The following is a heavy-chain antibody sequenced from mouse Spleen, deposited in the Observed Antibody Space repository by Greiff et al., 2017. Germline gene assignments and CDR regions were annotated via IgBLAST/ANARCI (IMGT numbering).Heavy chain of an antibody. CDR1: GFTFSDYG. Sequence: EVMLVESGGGLVKPGGSLKLSCAASGFTFSDYGMHWVRQAPEKGLEWVAYISSGSSTIYYADTVKGRFTISRDNAKNTLFLQMTSLRSEDTAMYYCARDGGAWFAYWGQGTLVTVSA. J-gene: IGHJ3*01. V-gene: IGHV5-17*01. CDR3: ARDGGAWFAY. CDR2: ISSGSSTI.